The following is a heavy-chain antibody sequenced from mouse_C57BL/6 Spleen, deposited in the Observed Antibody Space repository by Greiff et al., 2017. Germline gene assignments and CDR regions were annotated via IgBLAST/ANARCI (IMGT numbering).Heavy chain of an antibody. D-gene: IGHD1-1*01. J-gene: IGHJ2*01. CDR3: ARPITTVVAPFDY. CDR1: GFTFSDYG. Sequence: EVKLVESGGGLVKPGGSLKLSCAASGFTFSDYGMHWVRQAPEKGLEWVAYISSGSSTINYADTVKGRFTISRDNAKNTLFLPMTSLRSEDTAMYYCARPITTVVAPFDYWGQGTTLTVSS. CDR2: ISSGSSTI. V-gene: IGHV5-17*01.